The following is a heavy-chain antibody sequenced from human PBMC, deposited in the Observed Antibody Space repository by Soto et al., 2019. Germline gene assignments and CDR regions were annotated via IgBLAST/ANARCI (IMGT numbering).Heavy chain of an antibody. CDR2: INPGDSDT. Sequence: DSLKISCKGSGYSFSSHWIAWVRQMPGKGLEWMGIINPGDSDTRYSPSFQGQVTISADKSISTAYLQWSSLRASDTAVYYCARRYCTNGVCYNFDYRGQGTLVTVSS. CDR1: GYSFSSHW. D-gene: IGHD2-8*01. J-gene: IGHJ4*02. CDR3: ARRYCTNGVCYNFDY. V-gene: IGHV5-51*01.